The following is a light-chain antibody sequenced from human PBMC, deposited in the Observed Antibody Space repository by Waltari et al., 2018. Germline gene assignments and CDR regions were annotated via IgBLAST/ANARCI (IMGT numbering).Light chain of an antibody. Sequence: EIVFAQVPSNLSWSPGERATLSCRASQRINNYLACYQQQTRQAPRLLVYDASTRATGIPATFSDSGSCTAFTPPISSIVPEDYSAYYCQLHNDRPLPITFGPGTRLEIK. CDR2: DAS. CDR3: QLHNDRPLPIT. V-gene: IGKV3-11*01. J-gene: IGKJ5*01. CDR1: QRINNY.